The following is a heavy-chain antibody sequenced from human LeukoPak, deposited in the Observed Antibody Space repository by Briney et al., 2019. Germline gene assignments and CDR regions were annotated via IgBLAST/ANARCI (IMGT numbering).Heavy chain of an antibody. J-gene: IGHJ4*02. CDR2: ISSSGSTI. CDR1: GFTFSDYY. Sequence: GGSLRLSCAASGFTFSDYYMSWIRQAPGKGLEWVSYISSSGSTIYYADSVKGRFISSRDNTKNSLYLQMNSLRAEDTAIYYCARDLRIVSGSYLDYWGQGTLVTVSS. V-gene: IGHV3-11*04. CDR3: ARDLRIVSGSYLDY. D-gene: IGHD1-26*01.